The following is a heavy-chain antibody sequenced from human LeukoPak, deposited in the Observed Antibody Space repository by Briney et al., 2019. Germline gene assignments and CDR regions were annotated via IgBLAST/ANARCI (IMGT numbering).Heavy chain of an antibody. V-gene: IGHV3-23*01. D-gene: IGHD2-2*02. CDR3: VYCSSTSCYTWAFDI. Sequence: GGSLRLSCAASGFTFSSYSMNWVRQAPGKGLEWVSAISGSGGSTYYADSVKGRFTISRDNSKNTLYLQMNSLRAEDTAVYYCVYCSSTSCYTWAFDIWGQGTMVTVSS. J-gene: IGHJ3*02. CDR2: ISGSGGST. CDR1: GFTFSSYS.